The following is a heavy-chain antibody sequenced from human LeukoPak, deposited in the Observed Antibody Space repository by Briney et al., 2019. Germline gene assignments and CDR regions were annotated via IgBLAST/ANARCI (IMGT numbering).Heavy chain of an antibody. CDR3: ARARTAVAGTWYFQQ. CDR2: ISSSGSTI. CDR1: GFTFSSYE. J-gene: IGHJ1*01. Sequence: PGGSLRLSCAASGFTFSSYEMNWVRQAPGKGLEWVSYISSSGSTIYYADSVKGRFTISRDNAKNSLYLQMNSLRDEDTAVYYCARARTAVAGTWYFQQWGQGTLVTVSS. V-gene: IGHV3-48*02. D-gene: IGHD6-19*01.